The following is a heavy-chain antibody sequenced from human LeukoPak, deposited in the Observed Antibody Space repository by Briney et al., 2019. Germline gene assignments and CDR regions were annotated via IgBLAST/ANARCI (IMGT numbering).Heavy chain of an antibody. J-gene: IGHJ6*04. D-gene: IGHD3-10*02. V-gene: IGHV3-21*01. CDR1: GFTFSDYY. Sequence: GGSLRLSCAASGFTFSDYYMSWVRQAPGKGLEWVSSISSSSSFIYYADSVKGRFTISRDNAKNSLYLQMNSLRAEDTAVYYCAELGITMIGGVWGKGTTVTISS. CDR2: ISSSSSFI. CDR3: AELGITMIGGV.